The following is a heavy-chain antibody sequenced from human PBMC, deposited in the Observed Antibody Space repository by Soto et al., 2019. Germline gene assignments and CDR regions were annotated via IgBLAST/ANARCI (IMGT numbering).Heavy chain of an antibody. CDR2: IIPIFGTA. CDR1: GGTFSSYA. D-gene: IGHD2-2*01. V-gene: IGHV1-69*13. Sequence: SVKVSCKASGGTFSSYAISWVRQAPGQGLEWMGGIIPIFGTANYAQKFQGRVTITADESTSTAYMELSSLRSDDTAVYYCARDTPMGYCSSTSCYLPISNFDYWGQGTLVTVSS. J-gene: IGHJ4*02. CDR3: ARDTPMGYCSSTSCYLPISNFDY.